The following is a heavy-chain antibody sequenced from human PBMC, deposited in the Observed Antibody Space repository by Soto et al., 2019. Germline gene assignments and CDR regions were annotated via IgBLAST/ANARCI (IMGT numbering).Heavy chain of an antibody. J-gene: IGHJ4*02. Sequence: EVQLLESGGGLVQPGGSLRLSCAASGFTFSSYDMSWVRQAPGKGLEWVSAISGSGGSTYYADSVKGRFTISRDNYKNTLYLQMNSLRAEDTGVYYCEKWPDRSYKAPGIAAARHFDYWGQGTVVTVSS. CDR2: ISGSGGST. V-gene: IGHV3-23*01. D-gene: IGHD6-13*01. CDR3: EKWPDRSYKAPGIAAARHFDY. CDR1: GFTFSSYD.